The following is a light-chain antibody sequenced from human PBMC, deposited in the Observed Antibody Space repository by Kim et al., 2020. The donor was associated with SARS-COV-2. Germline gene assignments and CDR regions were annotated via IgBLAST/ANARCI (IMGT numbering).Light chain of an antibody. Sequence: EIVLTQSPATLSLSPGERATLSCRASQSVSSYLAWYQQKPGQAPRLLIYDASNRATGIPARFSGSGSGTDFTLTISSLEPEDFAVYYCQLRGTFGPGTKVDIK. CDR1: QSVSSY. V-gene: IGKV3-11*01. CDR2: DAS. J-gene: IGKJ3*01. CDR3: QLRGT.